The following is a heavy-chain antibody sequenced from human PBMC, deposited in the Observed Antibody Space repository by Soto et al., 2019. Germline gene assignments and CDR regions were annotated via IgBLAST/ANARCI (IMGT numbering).Heavy chain of an antibody. D-gene: IGHD2-2*01. CDR1: GFTFNNFG. Sequence: QVQLVESGEGVVQPGRSLKLSCVVSGFTFNNFGMHWVRQAPGKGLEWVAVISKDGTNTAYADSVKGRLAISRDNSKNTVYLQIDSLTSEDTGFYYCARGQLLFPFDPWGQGTLVTVSS. V-gene: IGHV3-30*03. CDR2: ISKDGTNT. CDR3: ARGQLLFPFDP. J-gene: IGHJ5*02.